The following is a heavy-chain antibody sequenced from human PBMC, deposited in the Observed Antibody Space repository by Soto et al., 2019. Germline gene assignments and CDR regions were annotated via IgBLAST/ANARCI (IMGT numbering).Heavy chain of an antibody. D-gene: IGHD3-9*01. V-gene: IGHV4-31*03. J-gene: IGHJ4*02. CDR3: ARVQYYDILTGYVYYFDY. CDR1: GGSISSGGYY. Sequence: QVQLQESGPGLVKPSQTLSLTCTVSGGSISSGGYYWSWIRQHPGKGLEWIGYIYYSGSTYYNPSLKSRVTISVDTSKNQFALKLSSVTAADTAVYYCARVQYYDILTGYVYYFDYWGQGTLVTVSS. CDR2: IYYSGST.